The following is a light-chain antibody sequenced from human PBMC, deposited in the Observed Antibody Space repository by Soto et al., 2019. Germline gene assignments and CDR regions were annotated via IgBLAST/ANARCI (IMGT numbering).Light chain of an antibody. J-gene: IGLJ1*01. CDR2: EGS. Sequence: ALTQPASVSGSPGQSITISCTGTSSDVGSYNLVSWYQQHPGKAPKLMIYEGSKRPSGVSNRFSGSKSGNTASLTISGLQAEDEADYYCCSYAGSSTYVFGTGHNVT. V-gene: IGLV2-23*01. CDR3: CSYAGSSTYV. CDR1: SSDVGSYNL.